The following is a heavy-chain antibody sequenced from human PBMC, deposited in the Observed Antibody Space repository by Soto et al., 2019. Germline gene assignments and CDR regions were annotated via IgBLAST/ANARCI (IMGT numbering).Heavy chain of an antibody. CDR3: ARSPRGNEFNAYAWFDS. Sequence: EVQLAQSGAEVKMPGESLKISCQASGYTFTSYWIAWVRQKPGEGLEWMGIIYPGDSDTRNSPSFHGQITISADKSTNTVYLQWRSLKASDTAMYYCARSPRGNEFNAYAWFDSWGQGTPVTVSS. J-gene: IGHJ5*01. V-gene: IGHV5-51*01. D-gene: IGHD3-16*01. CDR2: IYPGDSDT. CDR1: GYTFTSYW.